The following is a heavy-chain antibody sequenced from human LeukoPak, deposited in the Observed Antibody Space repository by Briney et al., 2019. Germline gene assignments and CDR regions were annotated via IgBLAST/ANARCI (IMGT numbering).Heavy chain of an antibody. J-gene: IGHJ1*01. D-gene: IGHD2-15*01. CDR1: GFTVSSNY. Sequence: GGSLRLSCAASGFTVSSNYMSWVRQAPGKGLEWVSVIYSGGSTYYADSVKGRFTISRHNSKNTLCLQMNSLRAEDTAVYYCASMDRSDEEHWGQGTLVTVSS. CDR3: ASMDRSDEEH. CDR2: IYSGGST. V-gene: IGHV3-53*04.